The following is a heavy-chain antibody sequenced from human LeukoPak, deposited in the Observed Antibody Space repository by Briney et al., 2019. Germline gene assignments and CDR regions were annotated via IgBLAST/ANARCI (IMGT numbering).Heavy chain of an antibody. J-gene: IGHJ4*02. CDR1: GGSFSGYY. D-gene: IGHD3-9*01. Sequence: TSETLSLTCAVYGGSFSGYYWSWIRQPPGKGLEWIGEINHSGSTDYNPSLKSRVTISVDTSKNQFSLKLSSVTAADTAVYYCARGLRLRYFDWLPNRVFDYWGQGTLVTVSS. V-gene: IGHV4-34*01. CDR2: INHSGST. CDR3: ARGLRLRYFDWLPNRVFDY.